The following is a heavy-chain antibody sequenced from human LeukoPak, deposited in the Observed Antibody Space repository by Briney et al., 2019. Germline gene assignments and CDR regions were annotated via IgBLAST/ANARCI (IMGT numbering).Heavy chain of an antibody. CDR3: AGGWRGYSGYDRYYYGMDV. CDR1: GGTFSSYA. J-gene: IGHJ6*02. D-gene: IGHD5-12*01. Sequence: SVKVSCKASGGTFSSYAISWVRQAPGQGLEWMGRIIPILGIANYAQKFQGRVTITADKSTSTAYMELSSLRSEDTAVYYCAGGWRGYSGYDRYYYGMDVWGQGTTVTVSS. CDR2: IIPILGIA. V-gene: IGHV1-69*04.